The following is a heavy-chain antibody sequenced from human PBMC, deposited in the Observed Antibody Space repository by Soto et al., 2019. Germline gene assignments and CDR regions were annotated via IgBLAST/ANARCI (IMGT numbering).Heavy chain of an antibody. CDR3: AKGPRIAVAGLGDS. CDR1: GFTFSNYG. CDR2: ISYDGSHK. Sequence: QVQLVESGGGVVQPGRSLRLSCAASGFTFSNYGMHWVRQAPAKGLGWGAGISYDGSHKYYADSVKGRFTISRDNSKKILSLQMNSLRGDDTAVYYCAKGPRIAVAGLGDSWGQGTLVSVSS. V-gene: IGHV3-30*18. D-gene: IGHD6-19*01. J-gene: IGHJ5*01.